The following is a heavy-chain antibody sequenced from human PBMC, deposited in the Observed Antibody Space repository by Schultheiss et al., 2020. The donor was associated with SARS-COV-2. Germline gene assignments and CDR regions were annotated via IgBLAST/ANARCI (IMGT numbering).Heavy chain of an antibody. CDR1: GFTFDDYA. D-gene: IGHD3-9*01. CDR2: ISWNSGSI. CDR3: ASLYDILTGSSGGMDV. V-gene: IGHV3-9*01. J-gene: IGHJ6*02. Sequence: SLKISCAASGFTFDDYAMHWVRQAPGKGLEWVSGISWNSGSIGYADSVKGRFTISRDNAKNSLYLQMNSLRAEDTALYYCASLYDILTGSSGGMDVWGQGTTVTVSS.